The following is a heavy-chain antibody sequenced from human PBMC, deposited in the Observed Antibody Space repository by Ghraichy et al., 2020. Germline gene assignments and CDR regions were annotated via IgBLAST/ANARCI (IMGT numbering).Heavy chain of an antibody. CDR3: ARRRELWSAAEGDAFDL. CDR1: VGSFSGYY. J-gene: IGHJ3*01. CDR2: INPTGTT. V-gene: IGHV4-34*01. Sequence: SETLSLTCAVYVGSFSGYYWSWIRQSPGKGLEWIGEINPTGTTNNSPSLKSRLTMLVDTSKNQFSLNLKSVTAADTAVYYCARRRELWSAAEGDAFDLWGQGTSVTVSS. D-gene: IGHD3-10*01.